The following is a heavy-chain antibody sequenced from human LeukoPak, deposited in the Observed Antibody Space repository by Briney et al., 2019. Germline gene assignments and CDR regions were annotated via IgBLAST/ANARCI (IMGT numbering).Heavy chain of an antibody. Sequence: PSETLSLTCTVSGGSLSSYYWSWIRHRPGRGLEWIGYIYYSGSTNYNPSLKSRVTISVDTSKNQFSLKLSSVTASDTAVYYCARVGIAAAGSEFDYWGQGTLVTVSS. J-gene: IGHJ4*02. CDR1: GGSLSSYY. V-gene: IGHV4-59*01. CDR2: IYYSGST. D-gene: IGHD6-13*01. CDR3: ARVGIAAAGSEFDY.